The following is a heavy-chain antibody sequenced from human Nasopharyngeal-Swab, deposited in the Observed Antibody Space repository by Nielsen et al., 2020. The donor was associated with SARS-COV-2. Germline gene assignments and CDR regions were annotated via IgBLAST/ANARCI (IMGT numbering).Heavy chain of an antibody. D-gene: IGHD1-26*01. CDR1: GFTFSDYY. Sequence: GGSLRLSCAASGFTFSDYYMSWIRQSPGKGLEWVSYISNSDSTIYYADSVKGRFTISRDNSKNTLYLQMNSLRAEDTAVYYCARDRGELLGEYYFDYWGQGTLVTVSS. CDR2: ISNSDSTI. CDR3: ARDRGELLGEYYFDY. V-gene: IGHV3-11*04. J-gene: IGHJ4*02.